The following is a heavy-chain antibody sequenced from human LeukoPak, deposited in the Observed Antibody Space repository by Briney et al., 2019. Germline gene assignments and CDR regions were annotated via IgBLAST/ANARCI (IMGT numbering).Heavy chain of an antibody. Sequence: GGSLRLSCAASGFTFSSYGMSWVRQAPGKGLEWVSAISGSGGSTYYADSVKGRFTISRDNSKNTLYLQMNSLRAEDTAVYYCAKSGFRGVGPFDYWGQGTLVTVSS. CDR2: ISGSGGST. J-gene: IGHJ4*02. V-gene: IGHV3-23*01. D-gene: IGHD3-3*01. CDR3: AKSGFRGVGPFDY. CDR1: GFTFSSYG.